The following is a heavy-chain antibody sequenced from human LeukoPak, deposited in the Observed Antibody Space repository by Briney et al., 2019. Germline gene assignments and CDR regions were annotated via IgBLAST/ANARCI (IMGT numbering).Heavy chain of an antibody. CDR2: ISCYDGNT. CDR3: ARPRITMVRGVPSGMDV. J-gene: IGHJ6*02. CDR1: GYRFTSHG. V-gene: IGHV1-18*01. Sequence: ASVKVSCKASGYRFTSHGISWVRQAPGQGLEWMGWISCYDGNTNYAQKFQGRVTITRDTSASTAYMELSSLRSEDTAVYYCARPRITMVRGVPSGMDVWGQGTTVTVSS. D-gene: IGHD3-10*01.